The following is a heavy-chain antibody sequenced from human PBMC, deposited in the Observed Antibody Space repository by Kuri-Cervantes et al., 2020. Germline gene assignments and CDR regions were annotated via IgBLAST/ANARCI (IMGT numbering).Heavy chain of an antibody. Sequence: SETLSLTCAVYGGSFSAYYWSWIRQPPGKGLEWIGEINHSGSTNYNPSLKSRVTISVDTSKNQFSLKLSSVTAADTAVYYCARGEGYYDSSGYYSGYYYMDVWGKGTTVTVSS. V-gene: IGHV4-34*01. CDR2: INHSGST. J-gene: IGHJ6*03. CDR1: GGSFSAYY. D-gene: IGHD3-22*01. CDR3: ARGEGYYDSSGYYSGYYYMDV.